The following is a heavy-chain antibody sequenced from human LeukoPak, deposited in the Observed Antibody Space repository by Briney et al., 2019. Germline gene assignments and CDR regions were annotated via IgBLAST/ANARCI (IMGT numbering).Heavy chain of an antibody. D-gene: IGHD3-10*01. CDR2: INHSGST. J-gene: IGHJ4*02. CDR1: GGSFSGYY. V-gene: IGHV4-34*01. CDR3: ARRGPPVLLWFRLFDY. Sequence: PSETLSLTCAVDGGSFSGYYWRWIRQPPGKGLEWIGEINHSGSTNYNPSLKSRVTISVDTSKHQFSLELSSVTAADTAVYYCARRGPPVLLWFRLFDYWGKGTLVTVSS.